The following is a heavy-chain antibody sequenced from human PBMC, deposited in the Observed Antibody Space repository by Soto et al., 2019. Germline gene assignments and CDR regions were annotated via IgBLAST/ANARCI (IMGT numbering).Heavy chain of an antibody. D-gene: IGHD1-26*01. J-gene: IGHJ4*02. CDR3: ASGGRYSGSYSNPPDDY. Sequence: QVQLVQSGAEVKKPGSSVKVSCKASGGTFSSYAISWVRQAPGQGLEWMGGIIPIFGTANYAQKFQDRVTITADESTSTAYMELSSLRSEDTAVYYCASGGRYSGSYSNPPDDYWGQGTLVTVSS. V-gene: IGHV1-69*12. CDR1: GGTFSSYA. CDR2: IIPIFGTA.